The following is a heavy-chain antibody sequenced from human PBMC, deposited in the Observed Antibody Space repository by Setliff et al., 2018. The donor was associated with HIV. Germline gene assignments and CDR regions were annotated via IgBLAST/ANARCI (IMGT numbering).Heavy chain of an antibody. CDR2: INHSGST. D-gene: IGHD6-6*01. CDR1: GASTSDNIYY. J-gene: IGHJ6*03. V-gene: IGHV4-39*01. CDR3: ARHDGMKAARRYNNDYMDV. Sequence: PSETLSLTCSVTGASTSDNIYYMSWIRQPPGKGLEWIGEINHSGSTNYNPSLKSRVTISVDTSKNQFSLKLSSVTAADTAVYYCARHDGMKAARRYNNDYMDVWGKGTTVTVSS.